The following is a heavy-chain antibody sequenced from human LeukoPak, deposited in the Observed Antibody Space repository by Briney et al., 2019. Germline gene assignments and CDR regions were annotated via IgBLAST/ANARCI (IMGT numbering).Heavy chain of an antibody. J-gene: IGHJ6*02. CDR3: ARPNTAMVEPYYYYYGMDV. V-gene: IGHV1-69*04. CDR2: IIPILGMA. Sequence: SVKVSCKASGGTFSSYAISWVRQAPGQGREWMGRIIPILGMASYAQKVQGRVTITADKSTSTAYMERSSLRSEDTAVYYCARPNTAMVEPYYYYYGMDVWGQGTTVTVSS. CDR1: GGTFSSYA. D-gene: IGHD5-18*01.